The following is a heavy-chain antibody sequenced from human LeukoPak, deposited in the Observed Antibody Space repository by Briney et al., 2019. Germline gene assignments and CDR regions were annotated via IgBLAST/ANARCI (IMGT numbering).Heavy chain of an antibody. CDR3: ARHLSTASMAPFDY. D-gene: IGHD2-8*02. J-gene: IGHJ4*02. V-gene: IGHV4-39*01. CDR2: VFYTGST. CDR1: GGSISSSAYY. Sequence: SETLSLTCTVSGGSISSSAYYWGWIRQPPGTGLEWIGTVFYTGSTYYNPSLKSRVTVSVDTSKNQFSLKLFSVTAADAAVYYCARHLSTASMAPFDYWGQGTLVTVSS.